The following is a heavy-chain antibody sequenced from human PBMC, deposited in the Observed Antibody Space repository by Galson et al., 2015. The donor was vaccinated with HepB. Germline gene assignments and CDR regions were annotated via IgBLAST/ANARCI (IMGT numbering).Heavy chain of an antibody. CDR2: IIPIFGTA. Sequence: SVTVSCKASGGTFSSYAISWVRQAPGQGLEWMGGIIPIFGTANYAQKFQGRVTITADESTSTAYMELSSLRSEDTAVYYCARVTYDFWSGYYRGGALGMDVWGQGTTVTVSS. J-gene: IGHJ6*02. CDR1: GGTFSSYA. D-gene: IGHD3-3*01. CDR3: ARVTYDFWSGYYRGGALGMDV. V-gene: IGHV1-69*13.